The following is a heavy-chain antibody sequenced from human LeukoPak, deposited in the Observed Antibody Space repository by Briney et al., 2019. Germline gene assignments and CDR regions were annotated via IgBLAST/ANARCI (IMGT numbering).Heavy chain of an antibody. Sequence: PGRSLRLSCAASGFTFSSYGMHWVSQAPGKGMEWEAVISYDGSNKYYADSVKGRFTISRDNSKNTLYLQMNSLRAEDTAVYYCSKPRLYDILTGYYDYWGQGTLVTVSS. V-gene: IGHV3-30*18. J-gene: IGHJ4*02. D-gene: IGHD3-9*01. CDR2: ISYDGSNK. CDR1: GFTFSSYG. CDR3: SKPRLYDILTGYYDY.